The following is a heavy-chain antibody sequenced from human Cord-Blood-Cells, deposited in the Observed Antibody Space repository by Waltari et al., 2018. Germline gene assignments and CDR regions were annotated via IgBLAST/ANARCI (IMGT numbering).Heavy chain of an antibody. J-gene: IGHJ4*02. CDR3: ARLNGDYFDY. Sequence: QVQLQQWGAGLLKPSETLSLTCAVYGGSFSGYYWSWIRQPPGKGLEWIGEINHSGSTNYNPSLKSRVTISVDTSKSQFSLKLSSVTAADTAVYYCARLNGDYFDYWGQGTLVTVSS. V-gene: IGHV4-34*01. CDR1: GGSFSGYY. CDR2: INHSGST. D-gene: IGHD4-17*01.